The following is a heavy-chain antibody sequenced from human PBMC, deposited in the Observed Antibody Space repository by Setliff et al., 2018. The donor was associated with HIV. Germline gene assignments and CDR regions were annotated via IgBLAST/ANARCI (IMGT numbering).Heavy chain of an antibody. CDR3: AILIGVGPDAFDL. Sequence: LRLSCAASGFAFNTYAMHWVRQAPGKGLEWVAVIPYDGSNQYYADSVKGRFTISRDNSKNTLSLQMNSLRPDDTALYYCAILIGVGPDAFDLWGQGTMVTVSS. CDR1: GFAFNTYA. D-gene: IGHD1-26*01. V-gene: IGHV3-30*04. CDR2: IPYDGSNQ. J-gene: IGHJ3*01.